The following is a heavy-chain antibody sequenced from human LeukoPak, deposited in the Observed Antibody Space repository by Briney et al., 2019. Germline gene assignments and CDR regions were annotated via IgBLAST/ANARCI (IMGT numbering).Heavy chain of an antibody. D-gene: IGHD3-10*01. J-gene: IGHJ4*02. CDR2: IYYSGST. CDR1: GGSISSYY. V-gene: IGHV4-59*08. Sequence: SETLSLTCTVSGGSISSYYWSWIRQPPGKGLEWIGYIYYSGSTNYNPSLKSRVTISVDTSKNQFSLKLSSVTAADTAVYYCARTRYYYNSRSYGAPYYFDYWGQGTLVTVSS. CDR3: ARTRYYYNSRSYGAPYYFDY.